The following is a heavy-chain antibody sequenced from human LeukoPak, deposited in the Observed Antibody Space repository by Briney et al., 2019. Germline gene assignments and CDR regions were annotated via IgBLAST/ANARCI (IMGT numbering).Heavy chain of an antibody. V-gene: IGHV3-7*01. CDR3: AREYYYGSGSYFAFDI. Sequence: PSETLSLTCVVSGDSISSVNSWSWVRQAPGKGLEWVANIKQDGTEKYYVASVKGRFTISRDNAKNTLYLQMNSLRAEDTAVYYCAREYYYGSGSYFAFDIWGQGTMVTVSS. CDR1: GDSISSVNS. J-gene: IGHJ3*02. CDR2: IKQDGTEK. D-gene: IGHD3-10*01.